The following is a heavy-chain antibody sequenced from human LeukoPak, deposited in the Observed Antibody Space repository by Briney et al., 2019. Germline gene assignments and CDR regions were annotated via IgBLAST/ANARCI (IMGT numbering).Heavy chain of an antibody. CDR1: GFTFNNYA. Sequence: PGGSLRLSCAASGFTFNNYAMSWVSQAPGQGLEWVSSISDSGAGTYFADSLMGRIVVSRDNSKNTLYLQMNSLRADDTAVYYCANREYRSGRFVEDSGQGTLVTVSS. D-gene: IGHD3-10*01. J-gene: IGHJ4*02. CDR2: ISDSGAGT. V-gene: IGHV3-23*01. CDR3: ANREYRSGRFVED.